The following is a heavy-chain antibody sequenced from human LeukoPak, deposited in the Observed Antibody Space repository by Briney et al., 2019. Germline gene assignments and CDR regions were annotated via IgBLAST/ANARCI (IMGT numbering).Heavy chain of an antibody. CDR1: GFTFSGFE. V-gene: IGHV3-48*03. CDR3: ASQDY. J-gene: IGHJ4*02. CDR2: ISSSGSAK. Sequence: PGGSLRHSCAATGFTFSGFEMNWVRQAPGKGLEWVSYISSSGSAKYYADSVKGRFTISRDNTKSSLYLQMNSLRGEDTAVYYCASQDYWGQGTLVTVSS.